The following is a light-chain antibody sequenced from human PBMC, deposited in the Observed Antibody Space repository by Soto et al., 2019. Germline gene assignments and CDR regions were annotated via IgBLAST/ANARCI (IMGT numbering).Light chain of an antibody. CDR1: RDISSS. CDR3: QKYNRAPIT. V-gene: IGKV1-27*01. J-gene: IGKJ2*01. CDR2: AAS. Sequence: DVQMTQSPSSLSASAGDRVTITCRASRDISSSLAWYQQKPGQVPNLLIYAASTLYAGVQSRFSGSGSGTFFPLTINSLQAEDVATYYCQKYNRAPITFGRGTKLEIK.